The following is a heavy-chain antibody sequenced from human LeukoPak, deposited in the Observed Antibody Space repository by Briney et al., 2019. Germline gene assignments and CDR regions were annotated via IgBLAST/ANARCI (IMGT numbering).Heavy chain of an antibody. CDR2: ITSGSSYI. V-gene: IGHV3-21*01. D-gene: IGHD1-26*01. CDR3: ARDPYSGNYGAYYYYYMDV. J-gene: IGHJ6*03. Sequence: GGSLRLSCAASGFSFSTYNMNWVRQAPGQRLEWVSSITSGSSYIYYADSVKGRFTISRDNAKSSLYLQMDSLRAEDTAVYYCARDPYSGNYGAYYYYYMDVWGKGTTVTISS. CDR1: GFSFSTYN.